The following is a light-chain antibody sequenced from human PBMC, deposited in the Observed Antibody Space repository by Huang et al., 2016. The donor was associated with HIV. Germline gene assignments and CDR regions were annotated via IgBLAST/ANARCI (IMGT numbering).Light chain of an antibody. Sequence: EIVMTQSPATLSVSPGERATLSCRASQSISSSLAWYQQKPGQAPRRLIYGATARATGSLAMFSGSGSGTECTLTISSLQSEDFAVYYCQQYNNLHRTFGQGTKVEIK. CDR2: GAT. J-gene: IGKJ1*01. V-gene: IGKV3-15*01. CDR3: QQYNNLHRT. CDR1: QSISSS.